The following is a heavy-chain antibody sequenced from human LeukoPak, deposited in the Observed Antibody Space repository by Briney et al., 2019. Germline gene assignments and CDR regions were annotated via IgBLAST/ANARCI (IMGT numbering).Heavy chain of an antibody. J-gene: IGHJ4*02. V-gene: IGHV3-30*18. D-gene: IGHD3-22*01. CDR1: GFTLSRHV. CDR3: AKDSVVMNFFES. CDR2: ISSDVSNT. Sequence: GRSLRLSCATSGFTLSRHVMHWGRQAPGEGLGWVAVISSDVSNTDSADSVKGRFTIYRDNSTDTLYLQLHSLRDEDTAVYYCAKDSVVMNFFESWGQGTLVTVSS.